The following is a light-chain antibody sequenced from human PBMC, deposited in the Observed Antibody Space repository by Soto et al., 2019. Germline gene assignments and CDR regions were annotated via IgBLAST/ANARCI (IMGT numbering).Light chain of an antibody. Sequence: QSALTQPASVSGSPGQSITISCTGNSSDIGAYDYVSWFQQHPGKAPKLMISEVNNRPAGVSNRFSGSRSGTSASLAITGLQAEDEADYYCQSCDSRLSALFGGGTQLTVL. CDR1: SSDIGAYDY. CDR3: QSCDSRLSAL. J-gene: IGLJ2*01. V-gene: IGLV2-14*01. CDR2: EVN.